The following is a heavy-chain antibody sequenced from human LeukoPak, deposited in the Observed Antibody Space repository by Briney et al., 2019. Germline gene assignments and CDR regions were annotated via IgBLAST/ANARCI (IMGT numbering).Heavy chain of an antibody. J-gene: IGHJ4*02. CDR2: ISSSGSTI. D-gene: IGHD3-16*01. Sequence: GGSLRLSCTASGFTISGYEMNWVRQAPGEGLEWVSYISSSGSTIYYADSVKGRFTISRDNAKNSLYLQMNSLRAEDTAVHYCAREEDGGGDPIDYWGQGTLVTVSS. CDR3: AREEDGGGDPIDY. CDR1: GFTISGYE. V-gene: IGHV3-48*03.